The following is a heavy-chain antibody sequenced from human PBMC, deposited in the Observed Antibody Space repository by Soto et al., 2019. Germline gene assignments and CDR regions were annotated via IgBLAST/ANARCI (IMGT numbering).Heavy chain of an antibody. CDR1: GFRVTDSA. CDR3: ARHQGYVYGRNSLDD. J-gene: IGHJ4*02. V-gene: IGHV3-73*02. D-gene: IGHD2-15*01. CDR2: IRSKGNIHAT. Sequence: EVQLVESGGGLVQPGGSLKLSCTASGFRVTDSAMDWVRQAAGKGLEWVGRIRSKGNIHATTYGESVKGRFSISRDESQNMVYLQMNSLKIEDTAVYYCARHQGYVYGRNSLDDCGQGTLVTVSS.